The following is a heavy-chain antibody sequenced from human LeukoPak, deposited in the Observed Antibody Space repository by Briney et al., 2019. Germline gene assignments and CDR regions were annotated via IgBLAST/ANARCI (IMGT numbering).Heavy chain of an antibody. CDR1: GGSISSHS. CDR2: IYYSGST. V-gene: IGHV4-59*08. Sequence: SETLSLTCTVSGGSISSHSWSWFRQPPGKGLEWIGHIYYSGSTHYNPSLKSRVTISVDTSKNQFSLKLSSVTAADTAVYYCARFGYGSGSYGFDPWGQGTLVTVSS. D-gene: IGHD3-10*01. J-gene: IGHJ5*02. CDR3: ARFGYGSGSYGFDP.